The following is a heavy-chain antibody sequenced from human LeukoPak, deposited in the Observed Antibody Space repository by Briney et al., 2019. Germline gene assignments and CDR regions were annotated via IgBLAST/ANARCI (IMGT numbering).Heavy chain of an antibody. J-gene: IGHJ3*02. CDR1: GGTFSSYA. CDR2: IIPIFGTA. CDR3: ARDGYCSGGSCYTSYAFDI. D-gene: IGHD2-15*01. Sequence: SVKVSCKASGGTFSSYAFSWVRQAPGQGLEWMGGIIPIFGTANYAQKFQGRVTITADESTSTAYMELSSLRSEDTAVYYCARDGYCSGGSCYTSYAFDIWGQGTMVTVSS. V-gene: IGHV1-69*13.